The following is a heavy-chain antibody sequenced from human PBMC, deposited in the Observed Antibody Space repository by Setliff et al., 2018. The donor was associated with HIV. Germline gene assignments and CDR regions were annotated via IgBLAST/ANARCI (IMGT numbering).Heavy chain of an antibody. CDR2: IIPMFDTA. V-gene: IGHV1-69*13. CDR3: ARDLGGGDSRYWYFDV. J-gene: IGHJ2*01. D-gene: IGHD2-21*02. CDR1: GGSFSRSA. Sequence: GASVKVSCKASGGSFSRSAISWVRQAPGQGLEWMGGIIPMFDTANYAERFHGRVTMTADESTSTVYMELSRLRPEDTAVYYCARDLGGGDSRYWYFDVWGRGTLVTVSS.